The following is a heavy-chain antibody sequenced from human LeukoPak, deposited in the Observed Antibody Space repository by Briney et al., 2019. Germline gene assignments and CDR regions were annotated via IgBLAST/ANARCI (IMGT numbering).Heavy chain of an antibody. CDR1: GCTFINYD. V-gene: IGHV1-18*01. D-gene: IGHD4-11*01. Sequence: GASVKVSCKASGCTFINYDIRWVRQAPGQGLEWMGWISAYNGNTNYAQKFQGRVTMTTDTSTSTAYMELRSLRSDDTAVYFCAREVTHHVYYGMDVWGQGTTVTVSS. CDR2: ISAYNGNT. J-gene: IGHJ6*02. CDR3: AREVTHHVYYGMDV.